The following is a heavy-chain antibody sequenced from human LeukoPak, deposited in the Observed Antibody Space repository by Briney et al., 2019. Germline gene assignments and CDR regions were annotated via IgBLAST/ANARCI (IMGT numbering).Heavy chain of an antibody. V-gene: IGHV3-73*01. CDR3: TTTIDGLGSGSGVDV. Sequence: GGSLRLPCAASGFTFSGSAMHWVRQASGKGLEWVGRIRSKANSYATAYAASVKGRFTISRDDSKNTAYLQMNSLKTEDTAVYYCTTTIDGLGSGSGVDVWGKGTTVTVSS. D-gene: IGHD1-1*01. CDR2: IRSKANSYAT. CDR1: GFTFSGSA. J-gene: IGHJ6*04.